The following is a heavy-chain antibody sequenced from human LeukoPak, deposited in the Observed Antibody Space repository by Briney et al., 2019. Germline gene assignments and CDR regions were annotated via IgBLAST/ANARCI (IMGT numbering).Heavy chain of an antibody. CDR3: AREWNYYGSGIMDV. D-gene: IGHD3-10*01. Sequence: GGSLRLSCAASGFTFSSYWMSWVRQAPGKGLEWVANIKQDGGEKYCVGSVKGRFTVSRDNAKNSLYLQMNSLRAEDTAVYYCAREWNYYGSGIMDVWGKGTTVTVSS. J-gene: IGHJ6*04. CDR2: IKQDGGEK. V-gene: IGHV3-7*01. CDR1: GFTFSSYW.